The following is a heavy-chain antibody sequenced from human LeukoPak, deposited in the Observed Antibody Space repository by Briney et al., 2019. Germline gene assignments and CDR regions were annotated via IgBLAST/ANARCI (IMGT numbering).Heavy chain of an antibody. CDR1: GFTFSDYY. CDR3: ARDRRVPIFWARSSSTYYFDY. J-gene: IGHJ4*02. D-gene: IGHD3-9*01. CDR2: ISSSGSTI. V-gene: IGHV3-11*04. Sequence: GGSLRLSCAASGFTFSDYYMNWVRQAPGKGLEWVSYISSSGSTIYYADSVKGRFTISRDNAKNSLYLQMNSLRAEDTAVYYCARDRRVPIFWARSSSTYYFDYWGQGTLVTVSS.